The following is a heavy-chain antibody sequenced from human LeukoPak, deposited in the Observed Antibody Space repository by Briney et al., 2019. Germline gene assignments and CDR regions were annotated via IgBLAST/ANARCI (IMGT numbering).Heavy chain of an antibody. Sequence: GASVKVSCKASGYTFTGYYMHWVRQAPGQGLEWMGWINPNSGGTNYAQKFQGRVTMTRDTSTSTVYMELSGLRSEDTAVYYCARALTVGVIKPHDAFDIWGQGTMVTVSS. V-gene: IGHV1-2*02. CDR2: INPNSGGT. CDR3: ARALTVGVIKPHDAFDI. CDR1: GYTFTGYY. J-gene: IGHJ3*02. D-gene: IGHD3-3*01.